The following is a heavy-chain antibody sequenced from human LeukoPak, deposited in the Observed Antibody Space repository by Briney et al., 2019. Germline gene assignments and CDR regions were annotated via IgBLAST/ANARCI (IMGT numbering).Heavy chain of an antibody. CDR1: GFTFTSYS. Sequence: GGSLRLSCAASGFTFTSYSMNWVRQGPGKGLEWVSAISGSGGSTYYADSVKGRFTISRDNAKNSLYLQMNSLRAEDTAVYYCARDRGLELLNYWGQGTLVTVSS. V-gene: IGHV3-21*01. CDR2: ISGSGGST. J-gene: IGHJ4*02. CDR3: ARDRGLELLNY. D-gene: IGHD1-7*01.